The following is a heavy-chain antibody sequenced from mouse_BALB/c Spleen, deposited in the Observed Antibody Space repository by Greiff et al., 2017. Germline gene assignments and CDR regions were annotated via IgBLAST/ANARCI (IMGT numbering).Heavy chain of an antibody. D-gene: IGHD1-1*01. V-gene: IGHV1-15*01. CDR1: GYTFTDYE. CDR2: IDPETGGT. J-gene: IGHJ3*01. CDR3: TRQDSYGSPWFAY. Sequence: QVQLQQSGAELVRPGASVTLSCKASGYTFTDYEMHWVKQTPVHGLEWIGAIDPETGGTAYNQKFKGKATLTADKSSSTAYMELRSLTSEDSAVYYCTRQDSYGSPWFAYWGQGTLVTVSA.